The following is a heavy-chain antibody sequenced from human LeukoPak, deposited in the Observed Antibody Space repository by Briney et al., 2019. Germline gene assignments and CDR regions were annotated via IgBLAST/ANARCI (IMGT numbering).Heavy chain of an antibody. V-gene: IGHV4-59*12. CDR2: IYSSGST. D-gene: IGHD2-8*01. CDR3: ARDIRSHNGPGGYYYYMDV. CDR1: GGSISSYY. J-gene: IGHJ6*03. Sequence: SETLSLTCTVSGGSISSYYWSWIRQPPGKGLDWIGYIYSSGSTSYNPSLQSRVTMSVDTSKNQFSLKLSSVTAADTAVYHCARDIRSHNGPGGYYYYMDVWGKGTTVTVSS.